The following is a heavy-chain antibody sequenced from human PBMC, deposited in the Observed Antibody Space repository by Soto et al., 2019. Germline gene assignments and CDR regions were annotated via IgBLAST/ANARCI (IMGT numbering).Heavy chain of an antibody. CDR3: RVWDGDASFYYYYGMDV. Sequence: QLQLQESGPGLVKPSETLSLTCTVSGGSISSSSYYWGWIRQPPGKGLEWIGSICYSGSTYYNPSLKSRVTISVDTSKNQFSLKLSSVTAADTAVYYCRVWDGDASFYYYYGMDVWGQGTTVTVSS. CDR2: ICYSGST. J-gene: IGHJ6*02. CDR1: GGSISSSSYY. D-gene: IGHD4-17*01. V-gene: IGHV4-39*01.